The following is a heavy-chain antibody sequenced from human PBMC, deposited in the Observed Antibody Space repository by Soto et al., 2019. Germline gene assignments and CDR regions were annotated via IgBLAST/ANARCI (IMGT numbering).Heavy chain of an antibody. CDR2: ISAYNGNT. V-gene: IGHV1-18*01. CDR3: AREDTAMAHRYYGMDV. J-gene: IGHJ6*02. D-gene: IGHD5-18*01. CDR1: GYTFTSYG. Sequence: QVQLVQSGAEVKKPGASVKVSCKASGYTFTSYGISWVRQAPGQGLEWMGWISAYNGNTNYAQKLQGRVTMTTDTXTXXAYMELRSLRSDDTAVYYCAREDTAMAHRYYGMDVWGQGTTVTVSS.